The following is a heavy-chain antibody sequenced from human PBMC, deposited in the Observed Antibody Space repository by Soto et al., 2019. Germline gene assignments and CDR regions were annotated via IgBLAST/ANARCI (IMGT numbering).Heavy chain of an antibody. CDR3: ARDRLHTTSSITFEY. CDR2: ISTDNGNT. D-gene: IGHD6-6*01. CDR1: GYSFTSCG. Sequence: ASAKVSCKASGYSFTSCGRRWLRHSNGQGVEWIGWISTDNGNTNYAQHLQGRVSMTTDTSTSTAYMELSSLRSDDTAVYYCARDRLHTTSSITFEYWGQGALVTVSS. J-gene: IGHJ4*02. V-gene: IGHV1-18*01.